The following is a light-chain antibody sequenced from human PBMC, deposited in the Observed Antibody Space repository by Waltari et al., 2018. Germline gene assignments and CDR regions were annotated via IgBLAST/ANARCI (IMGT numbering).Light chain of an antibody. CDR1: QAISTW. J-gene: IGKJ4*01. CDR2: SAT. Sequence: DIQMTQSPSSVSASVGDRVTITCRASQAISTWLAWYQQKPGKAPNLLIYSATSLQSGVPPRFSGSGSGTDCSLTITSLQPEDVGTYYCQQTNSLPLTFGGGTKVEIK. CDR3: QQTNSLPLT. V-gene: IGKV1-12*01.